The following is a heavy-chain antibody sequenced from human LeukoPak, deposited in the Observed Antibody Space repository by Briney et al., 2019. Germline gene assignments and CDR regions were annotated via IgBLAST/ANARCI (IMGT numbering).Heavy chain of an antibody. CDR1: GGSFIDYY. CDR2: INHSGST. Sequence: SETLSLTCAVYGGSFIDYYWSWIRQPPGKGLEWIGEINHSGSTNYNPSLKSRVTISVDTSKNQFSLKLSPVTAADTAVYYCARRQLSGYVDYYYYMDVWGKGTTVTVSS. J-gene: IGHJ6*03. D-gene: IGHD5-12*01. V-gene: IGHV4-34*01. CDR3: ARRQLSGYVDYYYYMDV.